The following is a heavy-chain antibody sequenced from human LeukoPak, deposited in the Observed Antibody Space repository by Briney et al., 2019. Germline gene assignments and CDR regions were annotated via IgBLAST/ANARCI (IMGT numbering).Heavy chain of an antibody. J-gene: IGHJ4*02. D-gene: IGHD2-2*02. CDR3: ARDRPNCSSTSCYII. V-gene: IGHV1-2*06. CDR2: INPNSGGT. Sequence: ASVKVSCKASGYTFTGYYIYWVRQAPGQGLEWMGRINPNSGGTNYAQKFQGRVTMTRDTSISTAYMELSRLRSDDTAVYYCARDRPNCSSTSCYIIWGQGTLVTVSS. CDR1: GYTFTGYY.